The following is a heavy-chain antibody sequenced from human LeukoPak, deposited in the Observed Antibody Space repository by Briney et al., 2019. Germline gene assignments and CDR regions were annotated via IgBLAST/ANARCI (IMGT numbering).Heavy chain of an antibody. V-gene: IGHV1-8*01. J-gene: IGHJ4*02. Sequence: ASVKVSCKASGYTFTSYDINWARQATGQGLEWMGWMNPNSGNTGYAQKFQGRVTMTRNTSISTAYMELSSLRSEDTAVYYCARGLLYCSSTSCYAYWGQGTLVTVSS. CDR2: MNPNSGNT. CDR1: GYTFTSYD. CDR3: ARGLLYCSSTSCYAY. D-gene: IGHD2-2*01.